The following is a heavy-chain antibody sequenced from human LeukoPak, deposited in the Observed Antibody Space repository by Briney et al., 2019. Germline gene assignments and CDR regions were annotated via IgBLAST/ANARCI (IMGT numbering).Heavy chain of an antibody. CDR2: IYSGGST. CDR3: ARDRGSGSYNWFDP. Sequence: GGSLRLSCAASGFTVSSNYMSWVRQAPGKGLEWVSVIYSGGSTYYADSVKGRFTISRDNSKNTLYLQMNSLRAEDTAVYYCARDRGSGSYNWFDPWGQGTLVTVSS. V-gene: IGHV3-53*01. CDR1: GFTVSSNY. J-gene: IGHJ5*02. D-gene: IGHD3-10*01.